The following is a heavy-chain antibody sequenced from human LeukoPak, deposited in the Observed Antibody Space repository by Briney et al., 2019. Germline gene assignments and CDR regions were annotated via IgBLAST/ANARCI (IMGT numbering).Heavy chain of an antibody. CDR2: INGDGSST. CDR1: GFIFSNYW. J-gene: IGHJ4*02. V-gene: IGHV3-74*01. CDR3: ASAITVAGSVGFDY. Sequence: GGSLRLSCAASGFIFSNYWIQWVRQAPGKGLVWVSCINGDGSSTNYADSVKGRFTISRDNAKNTLYLQMSSLRAEDTALYYCASAITVAGSVGFDYWGQGTLVTVSS. D-gene: IGHD6-19*01.